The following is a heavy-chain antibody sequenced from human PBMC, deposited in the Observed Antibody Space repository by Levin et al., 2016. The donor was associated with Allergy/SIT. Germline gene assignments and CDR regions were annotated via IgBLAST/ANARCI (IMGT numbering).Heavy chain of an antibody. V-gene: IGHV3-23*01. J-gene: IGHJ4*02. CDR3: AQEIAGGPFY. CDR1: GFTFSSYD. D-gene: IGHD2-8*02. Sequence: GESLKISCAASGFTFSSYDMTWVRQAPGKGLEWVSSISGSGAITYYADSVKGRFTISRDNPKSTLYLQMNSLRVEDTAVYYCAQEIAGGPFYWGQGTLVTVSS. CDR2: ISGSGAIT.